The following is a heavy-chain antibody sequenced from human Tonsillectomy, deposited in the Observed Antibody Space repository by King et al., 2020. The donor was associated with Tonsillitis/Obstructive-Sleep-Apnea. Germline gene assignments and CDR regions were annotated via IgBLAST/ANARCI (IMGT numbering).Heavy chain of an antibody. V-gene: IGHV5-51*01. J-gene: IGHJ4*02. CDR3: ARLAYYYDSSGGPLDC. CDR2: INPNDSDT. CDR1: GYSFTSYW. D-gene: IGHD3-22*01. Sequence: QLVQSGAEVKKPGESLKISCKGSGYSFTSYWIGWVRQMPGKGLEWMGIINPNDSDTRYSPSFQGQVTISADKAISTAYLQWSSLKASDTAMYCCARLAYYYDSSGGPLDCWGQGTLVTVSS.